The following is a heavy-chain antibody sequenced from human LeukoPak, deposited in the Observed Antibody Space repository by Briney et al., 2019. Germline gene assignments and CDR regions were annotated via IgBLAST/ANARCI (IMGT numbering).Heavy chain of an antibody. J-gene: IGHJ5*02. Sequence: QPGGSLTLSCAASGFTFTSYVMNWVRQPPGKGLEWISYIGTRGTTMYYADSVKGRFTISRDNAKNSLYLQMNSLRDEDTAIYYCARGRGSSWGQGTLVTVSS. V-gene: IGHV3-48*02. CDR2: IGTRGTTM. D-gene: IGHD2-21*01. CDR3: ARGRGSS. CDR1: GFTFTSYV.